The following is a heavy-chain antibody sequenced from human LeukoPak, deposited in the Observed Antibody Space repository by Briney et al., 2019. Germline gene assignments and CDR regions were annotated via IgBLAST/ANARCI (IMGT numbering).Heavy chain of an antibody. CDR1: GFTFNTYS. CDR2: ISRASESI. V-gene: IGHV3-21*01. J-gene: IGHJ4*02. D-gene: IGHD3-10*01. CDR3: AREIWFGELFFDY. Sequence: GGSLRLSCAASGFTFNTYSMSWVRQAPGKGLEWVSIISRASESIFYADSVKGRFTISRDNAKNSLYLQMNDLRAEDTAVYYCAREIWFGELFFDYWGQGTLVTVSS.